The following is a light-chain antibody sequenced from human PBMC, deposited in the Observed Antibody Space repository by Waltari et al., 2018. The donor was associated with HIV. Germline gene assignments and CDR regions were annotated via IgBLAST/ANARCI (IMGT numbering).Light chain of an antibody. V-gene: IGKV3-20*01. CDR2: AAS. Sequence: EIVLTQSPGTLSLSPGERATLSCRASQSVSSSYLAWSQQEPGQAPRLLIYAASRRATGIPDRFSGSGSWTDFTLTISGLEPEDFAVYYCQQYGSSPYTFGQGTNLEIK. J-gene: IGKJ2*01. CDR1: QSVSSSY. CDR3: QQYGSSPYT.